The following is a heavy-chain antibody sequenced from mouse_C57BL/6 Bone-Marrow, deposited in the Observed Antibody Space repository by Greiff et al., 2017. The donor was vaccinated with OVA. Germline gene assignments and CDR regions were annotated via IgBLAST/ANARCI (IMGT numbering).Heavy chain of an antibody. D-gene: IGHD1-1*01. Sequence: VKLVESGAELARPGASVKMSCKASGYTFTSYTMHWVKQRPGQGLEWIGYINPSSGYTKYNQKFKDKATLTADKSSSTAYMQLSSLTSEDSAVYYCARSYYGSSYWYFDVWGTGTTVTVSS. CDR3: ARSYYGSSYWYFDV. J-gene: IGHJ1*03. V-gene: IGHV1-4*01. CDR2: INPSSGYT. CDR1: GYTFTSYT.